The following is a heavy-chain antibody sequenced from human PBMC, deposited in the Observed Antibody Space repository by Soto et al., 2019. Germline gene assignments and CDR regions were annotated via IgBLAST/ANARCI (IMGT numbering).Heavy chain of an antibody. J-gene: IGHJ5*02. Sequence: XGSLRLSCAASGFTFSSYAMSWVRQAPGKGLEWVSAISGSGGSTYYADSVKGRFTISRDNSKNTLYLQMNSLRAEDTAVYYCAKVALVVVITCWFDHWGQGALVTVSS. D-gene: IGHD3-22*01. CDR1: GFTFSSYA. CDR3: AKVALVVVITCWFDH. V-gene: IGHV3-23*01. CDR2: ISGSGGST.